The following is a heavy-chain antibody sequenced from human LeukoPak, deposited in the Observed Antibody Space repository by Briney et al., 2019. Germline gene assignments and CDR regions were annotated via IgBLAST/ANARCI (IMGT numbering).Heavy chain of an antibody. CDR1: GFTFSSYA. V-gene: IGHV3-23*01. CDR2: ISGSGGST. Sequence: GASLRLSCAASGFTFSSYAMSWVRQAPGKGLEWVSAISGSGGSTYYADSVKGRFTISRDNSKNTLYLQMSSLRAEDTAVYYCAKEAISDYYDSSGYYATEYFQHWGQGTLVTVSS. J-gene: IGHJ1*01. CDR3: AKEAISDYYDSSGYYATEYFQH. D-gene: IGHD3-22*01.